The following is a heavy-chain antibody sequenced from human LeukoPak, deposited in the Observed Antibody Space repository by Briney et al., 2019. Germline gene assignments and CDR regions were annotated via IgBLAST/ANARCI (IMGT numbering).Heavy chain of an antibody. Sequence: SETLSLTCGVSGYSVSSGYYWGWIRQPPKKGLEWIGRIYTSGSTNYNPSLKSRVTISVDTSKNQFSLKLSSVTAADTAVYYCARERLSRSSVYWGQGTLVTVSS. CDR2: IYTSGST. CDR1: GYSVSSGYY. CDR3: ARERLSRSSVY. D-gene: IGHD3-10*01. J-gene: IGHJ4*02. V-gene: IGHV4-38-2*02.